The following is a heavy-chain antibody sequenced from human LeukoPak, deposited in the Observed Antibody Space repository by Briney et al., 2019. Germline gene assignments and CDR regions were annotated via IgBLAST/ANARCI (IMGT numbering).Heavy chain of an antibody. CDR1: GGSFSGYY. V-gene: IGHV4-34*01. D-gene: IGHD4-17*01. CDR3: TTSYYGDYFDY. Sequence: PSETLSLTCAVYGGSFSGYYWSWIRQPPGKGLEWIGEINHSGSTNYNPSFKRRVTISVDTSKNQFSLKPSSVTAAYTAVYYCTTSYYGDYFDYWGQGTLVTVSS. CDR2: INHSGST. J-gene: IGHJ4*02.